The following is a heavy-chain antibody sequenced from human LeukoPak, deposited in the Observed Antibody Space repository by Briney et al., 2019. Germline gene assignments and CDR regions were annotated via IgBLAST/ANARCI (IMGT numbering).Heavy chain of an antibody. CDR2: ISGSGSST. CDR3: AKVPYSGSYYDFDY. V-gene: IGHV3-23*01. J-gene: IGHJ4*02. D-gene: IGHD1-26*01. CDR1: GFTFSSYA. Sequence: GGSLRLSCAASGFTFSSYAMSWVRQAPGKGLEWVSAISGSGSSTYYADSVKGRFTISRDNSKNTLYLQMNSLRAEDTAVYYCAKVPYSGSYYDFDYWGQGTLVTVSS.